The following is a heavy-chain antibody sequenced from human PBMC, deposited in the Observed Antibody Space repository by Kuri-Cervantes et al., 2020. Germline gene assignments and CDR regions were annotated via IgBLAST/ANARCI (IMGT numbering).Heavy chain of an antibody. Sequence: GGSLRLSCAASGFTFSSYAMHWVRQAPGKGLEWVAVISYDGSNKYYADSVKGRFTISRDNSKNTLYLQMNSLRAEDTAVYYCARVKSHGDYYYYYYYMDVWGKGTTVTVSS. CDR1: GFTFSSYA. D-gene: IGHD4-17*01. CDR3: ARVKSHGDYYYYYYYMDV. J-gene: IGHJ6*03. CDR2: ISYDGSNK. V-gene: IGHV3-30*01.